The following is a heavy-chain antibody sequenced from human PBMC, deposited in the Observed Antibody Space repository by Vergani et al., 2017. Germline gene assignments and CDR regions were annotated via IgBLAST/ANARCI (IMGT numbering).Heavy chain of an antibody. J-gene: IGHJ4*02. CDR3: AREGGYYGEGGRD. V-gene: IGHV3-48*03. CDR1: GFTFSSYE. CDR2: ISSSGSTI. D-gene: IGHD3-10*01. Sequence: EVQLVESGGDLVQPGGSLRLSCAASGFTFSSYEMNWVRQAPGKGLEWVSYISSSGSTIYYADSVKGRVTISRDNAKNSLYLQMNSLRAEDTAVYYCAREGGYYGEGGRDWGQGTLVTVSS.